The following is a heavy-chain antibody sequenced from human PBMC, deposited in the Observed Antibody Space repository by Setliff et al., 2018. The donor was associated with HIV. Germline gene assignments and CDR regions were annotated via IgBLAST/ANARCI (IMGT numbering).Heavy chain of an antibody. CDR3: ARDQTGVAAAAFGGGSAWSDEGFDI. D-gene: IGHD6-13*01. V-gene: IGHV1-69*13. CDR1: GGTLSNYV. J-gene: IGHJ3*02. CDR2: IIPMYNIP. Sequence: ASVKVSCKTSGGTLSNYVITWVRQAPGQGLEWMGMIIPMYNIPAYAQKFQGRVTFTADESTSTAYVELSSLSSEDTAVYYCARDQTGVAAAAFGGGSAWSDEGFDIWGQGTMVTVSS.